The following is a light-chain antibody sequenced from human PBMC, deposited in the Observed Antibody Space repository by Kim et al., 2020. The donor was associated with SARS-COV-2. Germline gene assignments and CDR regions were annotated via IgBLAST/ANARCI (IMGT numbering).Light chain of an antibody. Sequence: PGTTARISCGGNNLGDYRVHWYQQKPGQAPILVIYYDNLRPSGIPERFSGSNSGNTVTLTISRVEAGDEAEYYCQVWDSGADRVVFGGGTQLTVL. CDR1: NLGDYR. V-gene: IGLV3-21*04. CDR2: YDN. CDR3: QVWDSGADRVV. J-gene: IGLJ2*01.